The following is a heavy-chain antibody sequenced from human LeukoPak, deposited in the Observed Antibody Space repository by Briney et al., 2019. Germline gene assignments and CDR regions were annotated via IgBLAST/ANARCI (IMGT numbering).Heavy chain of an antibody. D-gene: IGHD5-24*01. J-gene: IGHJ4*02. CDR2: ISHDGII. CDR1: GFTFSSCV. V-gene: IGHV3-74*01. Sequence: GGSLRLSCETAGFTFSSCVMHWVRRTPGKGLVWVSRISHDGIISYADSVKGRFTISRDNAKNTLILQMNSLRVEDTAVYYCARDWVYKIDYWGRGTLVTVSS. CDR3: ARDWVYKIDY.